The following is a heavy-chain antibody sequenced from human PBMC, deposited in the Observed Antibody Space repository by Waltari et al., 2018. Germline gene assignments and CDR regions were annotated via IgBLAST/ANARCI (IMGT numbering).Heavy chain of an antibody. J-gene: IGHJ6*02. CDR1: GGSFSGYY. Sequence: QVQLQQWGAGLLKPSETLSLTCAVYGGSFSGYYWSWIRQPPGKGLEWLGEINHSGSTNYNPSLKSRVTISVDTSKNQFSLKLSSVTAADTAVYYCARDIRFYGMDVWGQGTTVTVSS. D-gene: IGHD3-10*01. CDR3: ARDIRFYGMDV. V-gene: IGHV4-34*01. CDR2: INHSGST.